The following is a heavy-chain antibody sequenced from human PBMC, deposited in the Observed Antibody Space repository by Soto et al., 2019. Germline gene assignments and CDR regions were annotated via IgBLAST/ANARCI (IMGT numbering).Heavy chain of an antibody. Sequence: GGSLRLSCTASGFMFSNFAMNWVRQAPGKGLEWVSYIGTSSSLIYYADSVRGRFTVSRDDAKSSLYLQMNSLRAEDAAVYYCTRDMWVYRGSWESNHWGQGILGTGSS. CDR2: IGTSSSLI. V-gene: IGHV3-21*05. J-gene: IGHJ5*02. CDR1: GFMFSNFA. D-gene: IGHD6-13*01. CDR3: TRDMWVYRGSWESNH.